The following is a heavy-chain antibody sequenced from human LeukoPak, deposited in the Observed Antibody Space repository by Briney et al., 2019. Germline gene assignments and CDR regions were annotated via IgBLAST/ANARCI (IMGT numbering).Heavy chain of an antibody. Sequence: GGSLRLSCAASGFTFSSYSMNWVRQAPGKGLEWVSDISGSGGRTYYADSAKGRFTISRDNSKNTLYLQMNSLRAEDTAVYYCAKDLRDTAMVEYYFDYWGQGTLVTVAS. J-gene: IGHJ4*02. V-gene: IGHV3-23*01. CDR2: ISGSGGRT. CDR3: AKDLRDTAMVEYYFDY. D-gene: IGHD5-18*01. CDR1: GFTFSSYS.